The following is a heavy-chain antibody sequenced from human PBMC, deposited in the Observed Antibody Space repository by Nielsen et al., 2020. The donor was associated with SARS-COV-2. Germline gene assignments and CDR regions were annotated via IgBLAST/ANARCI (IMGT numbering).Heavy chain of an antibody. Sequence: PGKGLEWIGSILYSGTTYYNPSLKSQVTISVDTSKNQFSLKLSSVTAADTAVYYCATGQVAYYDYVWGSYPTPYYFDYWGQGTLVTVSS. V-gene: IGHV4-39*07. D-gene: IGHD3-16*02. J-gene: IGHJ4*02. CDR2: ILYSGTT. CDR3: ATGQVAYYDYVWGSYPTPYYFDY.